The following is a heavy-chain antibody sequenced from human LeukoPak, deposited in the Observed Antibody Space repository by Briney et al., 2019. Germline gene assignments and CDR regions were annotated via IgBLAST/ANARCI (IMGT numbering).Heavy chain of an antibody. J-gene: IGHJ6*02. CDR1: SGSIISYY. Sequence: SETLSLTCSVSSGSIISYYWSWIRQPPGKGLEWIGYIYYTGITKYSPSLTSRVTISVDTSKNQFSLKLTSVTAADTAVYYCTRHAPVPVIGHGMGVWGQGTTVTVSS. V-gene: IGHV4-59*08. CDR2: IYYTGIT. CDR3: TRHAPVPVIGHGMGV. D-gene: IGHD3-10*01.